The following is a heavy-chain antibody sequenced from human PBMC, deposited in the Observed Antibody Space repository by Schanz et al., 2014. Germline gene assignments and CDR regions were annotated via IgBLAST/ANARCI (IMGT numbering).Heavy chain of an antibody. V-gene: IGHV4-59*08. CDR2: IDYSGYS. CDR1: GGSIRSLY. D-gene: IGHD5-12*01. CDR3: ARLGGYRNDY. J-gene: IGHJ4*02. Sequence: QVQLQESGPGLVKPSETLSLTCTVSGGSIRSLYWSWIRQPPGKGLEWLPYIDYSGYSNYSPSLESRLTISRDTSKNQSALKLTSWTAADTAVYYCARLGGYRNDYWGQGTLVTVSS.